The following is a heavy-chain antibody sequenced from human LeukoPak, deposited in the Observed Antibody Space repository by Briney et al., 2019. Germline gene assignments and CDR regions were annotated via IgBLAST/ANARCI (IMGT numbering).Heavy chain of an antibody. CDR2: INWNGVST. CDR3: ARHYKTSYYEWFDF. D-gene: IGHD3-3*01. CDR1: GFIFDNHG. J-gene: IGHJ4*02. V-gene: IGHV3-20*04. Sequence: PGGSLRLSCVASGFIFDNHGMSWVRQTPGKGLEWVSAINWNGVSTAYEDSVKGRFTISRDNAKNSLYLQMNSLRAEDTALYYCARHYKTSYYEWFDFWGQGTLVTVSS.